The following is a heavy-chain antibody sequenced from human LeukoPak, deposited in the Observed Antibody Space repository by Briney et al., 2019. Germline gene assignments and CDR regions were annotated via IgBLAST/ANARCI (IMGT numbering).Heavy chain of an antibody. CDR1: GGSISSRPYC. D-gene: IGHD6-13*01. CDR2: FYYSGST. Sequence: SETLSLTCTVSGGSISSRPYCWGWIRQPPGNGLELLGSFYYSGSTSYRSSLKSRLSISVDTSKNQISLKLSSVTAADTAVYYCARLVVSSWYHEVLLGRDYWGQGTLVTVSS. V-gene: IGHV4-39*01. CDR3: ARLVVSSWYHEVLLGRDY. J-gene: IGHJ4*02.